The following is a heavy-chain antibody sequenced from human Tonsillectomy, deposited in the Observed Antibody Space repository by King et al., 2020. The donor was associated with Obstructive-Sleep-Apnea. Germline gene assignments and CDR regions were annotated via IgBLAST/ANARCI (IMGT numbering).Heavy chain of an antibody. CDR1: GGSIRNGDYY. CDR2: IYNSGSN. CDR3: ARLLRRDWYFVL. D-gene: IGHD3-3*01. V-gene: IGHV4-30-4*01. J-gene: IGHJ2*01. Sequence: QLQESGPGLVKPSQTLSLTCNVSGGSIRNGDYYWSWIRQPPGNGLEWIGYIYNSGSNYYNPSLNPSLKWSFNILVDTSKNQFSLHLSSVAAADTAVFYCARLLRRDWYFVLWGRGTLVTVSS.